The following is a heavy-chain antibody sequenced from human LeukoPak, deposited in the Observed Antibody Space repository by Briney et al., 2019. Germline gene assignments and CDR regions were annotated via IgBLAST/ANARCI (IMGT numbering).Heavy chain of an antibody. CDR3: ARGTGYSSSWFDP. V-gene: IGHV3-7*01. CDR2: IKQDGSEK. D-gene: IGHD6-13*01. Sequence: GGSLRLSCAASGFTFSSYWMSWVRQAPGKGLEWVANIKQDGSEKYYVDSVKGRFTISRDNAKNSLYLQMNSLRAEDTAVYYCARGTGYSSSWFDPWGQGTLVTVSS. CDR1: GFTFSSYW. J-gene: IGHJ5*02.